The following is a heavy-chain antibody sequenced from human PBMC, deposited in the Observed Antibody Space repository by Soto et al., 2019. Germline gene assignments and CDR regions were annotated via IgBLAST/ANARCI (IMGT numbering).Heavy chain of an antibody. D-gene: IGHD1-26*01. V-gene: IGHV3-30*04. J-gene: IGHJ4*02. CDR3: VILALGKFDY. CDR2: ISYDGSEGI. CDR1: GFTFSSYA. Sequence: GGSLRLSCAASGFTFSSYAMHWVRRAPGKGLEWVAVISYDGSEGIYYVDSVKGRFTISRDNSKNKLFLQMDSLRAEDTAVYHCVILALGKFDYWGQGILVTVSS.